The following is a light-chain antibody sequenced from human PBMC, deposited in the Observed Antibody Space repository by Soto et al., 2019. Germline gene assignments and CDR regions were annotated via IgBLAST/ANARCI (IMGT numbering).Light chain of an antibody. CDR3: QASYSTLSIT. J-gene: IGKJ5*01. CDR2: AAS. CDR1: ESISRH. V-gene: IGKV1-39*01. Sequence: DIQMTQSPSSLSASVGDTVIIACRASESISRHLNWYQQKPGNAPKLLIYAASSLQNGVPSRFSGSGSGTDFTLTISNPQPGDFATYYCQASYSTLSITFGPGTRLETK.